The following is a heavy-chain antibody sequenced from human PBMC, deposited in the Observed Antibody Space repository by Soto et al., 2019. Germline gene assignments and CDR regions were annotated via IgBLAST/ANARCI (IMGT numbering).Heavy chain of an antibody. Sequence: PGESLKISCKGSGYRFSNFWIAWVRQMPGKGLEWMGSIYPGDSYIKYSPSFEGHVTISVDKSISTAFLQWSRLEASDTAMYFCAIPLARTTPFDYWGQGSLVTVSS. CDR3: AIPLARTTPFDY. J-gene: IGHJ4*02. D-gene: IGHD1-7*01. CDR2: IYPGDSYI. CDR1: GYRFSNFW. V-gene: IGHV5-51*01.